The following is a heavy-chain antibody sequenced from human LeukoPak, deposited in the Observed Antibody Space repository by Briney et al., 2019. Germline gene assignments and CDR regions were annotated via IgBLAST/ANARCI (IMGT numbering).Heavy chain of an antibody. CDR1: GYTFTSYG. V-gene: IGHV1-18*01. CDR3: ARGGDSGYDYRPEYYYYYMDV. J-gene: IGHJ6*03. CDR2: ISAYNGNT. D-gene: IGHD5-12*01. Sequence: GASVKVSCKTSGYTFTSYGISWVRQAPGQGLEWMGWISAYNGNTNYAQKFQGRVTMTRNTSISTAYMELSSLRSEDTAVYYCARGGDSGYDYRPEYYYYYMDVWGKGTTVTISS.